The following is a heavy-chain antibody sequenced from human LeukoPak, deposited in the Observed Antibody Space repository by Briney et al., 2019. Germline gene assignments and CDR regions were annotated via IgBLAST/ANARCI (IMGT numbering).Heavy chain of an antibody. V-gene: IGHV1-2*02. CDR3: AREATVTIGY. J-gene: IGHJ4*02. CDR1: GYTFTGYY. Sequence: ASVKVSCKASGYTFTGYYMHWVRRALGQGLEWMGWINPNSGDTNYAQKFQGRVTMTRDTSISTAYMELSRLRSDDTAVYYCAREATVTIGYWGQGTLVTVSS. CDR2: INPNSGDT. D-gene: IGHD4-11*01.